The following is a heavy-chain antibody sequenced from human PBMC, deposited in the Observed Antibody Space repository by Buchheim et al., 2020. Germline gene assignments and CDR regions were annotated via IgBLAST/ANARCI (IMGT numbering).Heavy chain of an antibody. CDR1: GGSISSSSYY. D-gene: IGHD3-3*01. CDR2: IYYSGST. CDR3: ARTPLEWLPMGWFDP. Sequence: QLQLQESGPGLVKPSETLSLTCTVSGGSISSSSYYWGWIRQPPGKGLEWIGSIYYSGSTYYNPSLKSRVTISVDTSKNQFSLKLSSVTAADTAVYYCARTPLEWLPMGWFDPWGQGTL. V-gene: IGHV4-39*01. J-gene: IGHJ5*02.